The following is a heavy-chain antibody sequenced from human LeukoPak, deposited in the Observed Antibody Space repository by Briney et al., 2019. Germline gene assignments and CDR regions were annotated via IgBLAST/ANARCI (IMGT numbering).Heavy chain of an antibody. V-gene: IGHV4-4*07. CDR2: IYTDGST. CDR3: ARGTGLFDY. Sequence: EWIGHIYTDGSTNYNPSLKSRVTLSVDTSKSHFSLKLISVTAADTAVYYCARGTGLFDYWGQGTLVTVSS. J-gene: IGHJ4*02.